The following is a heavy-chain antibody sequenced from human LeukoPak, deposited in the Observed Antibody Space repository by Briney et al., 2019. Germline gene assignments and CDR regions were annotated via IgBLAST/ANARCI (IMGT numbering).Heavy chain of an antibody. V-gene: IGHV1-69*01. J-gene: IGHJ4*02. CDR1: GGTFSSYA. CDR3: ADRGQQLVFSY. Sequence: SVKVSCKASGGTFSSYAISWVRHAPGQGLEWMGGIIPIFGTANYAQKFQGRVTITADESTSTAYMELSSLRSEDTAVYYCADRGQQLVFSYWGQGTLVTVSS. CDR2: IIPIFGTA. D-gene: IGHD6-13*01.